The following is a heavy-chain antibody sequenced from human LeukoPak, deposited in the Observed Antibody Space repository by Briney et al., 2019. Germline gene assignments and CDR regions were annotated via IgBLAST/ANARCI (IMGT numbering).Heavy chain of an antibody. D-gene: IGHD3-10*01. CDR3: ATSGLWFGEFDPYFDY. V-gene: IGHV1-2*02. CDR2: INPNSGGT. J-gene: IGHJ4*02. CDR1: GYTFTVYY. Sequence: ASVTVSLKASGYTFTVYYMHWVRQAPGQGLEWMGWINPNSGGTNYAQKFQGRVTMTRDTSISTAYMELSRLRSDDTAVYYCATSGLWFGEFDPYFDYWGQGTLVTVSS.